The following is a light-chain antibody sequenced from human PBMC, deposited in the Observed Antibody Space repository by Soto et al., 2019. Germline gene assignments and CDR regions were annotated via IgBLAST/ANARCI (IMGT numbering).Light chain of an antibody. V-gene: IGKV1-39*01. J-gene: IGKJ2*01. CDR3: QHSYSSPT. CDR1: QNIFTY. CDR2: ATS. Sequence: DIQMTQSPSTLPASVGDRVTITCRASQNIFTYLNWYQQRPGKAPNLLIYATSNLQSGVPSRFSGSGSGTDFTLTISSLQPEDFATYYCQHSYSSPTFGQGTKVDIK.